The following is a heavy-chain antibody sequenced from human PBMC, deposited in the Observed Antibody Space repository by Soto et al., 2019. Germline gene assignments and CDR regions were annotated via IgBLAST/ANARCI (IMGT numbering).Heavy chain of an antibody. J-gene: IGHJ6*02. V-gene: IGHV1-69*06. D-gene: IGHD3-10*01. CDR3: ARDSRWPGTAPRVYGMDV. CDR2: IIPIFGTA. Sequence: QVQLVQSGAEVTQPGSLVKVSCKASGGTFSSYAISWVRQAPGQGREWMGGIIPIFGTANYAQKFQGRVTITADKSTSTAYMELSRLGSEDTAVYYWARDSRWPGTAPRVYGMDVGGQGTTVTVSS. CDR1: GGTFSSYA.